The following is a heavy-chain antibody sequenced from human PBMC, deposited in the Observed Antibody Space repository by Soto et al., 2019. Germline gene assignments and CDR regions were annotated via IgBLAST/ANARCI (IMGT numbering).Heavy chain of an antibody. CDR3: AKDERSGSFFDY. V-gene: IGHV3-23*01. Sequence: EVQLLESGGGLVQPGGSLRLSCAASGFTFSSYAMSWVRQAPGKGLEWVSAISGSGGSTYYADSVKGRFTISRDNSKNTLYLQMNRLRAEDTAVYYCAKDERSGSFFDYWGQGTLVTVSS. J-gene: IGHJ4*02. D-gene: IGHD1-26*01. CDR2: ISGSGGST. CDR1: GFTFSSYA.